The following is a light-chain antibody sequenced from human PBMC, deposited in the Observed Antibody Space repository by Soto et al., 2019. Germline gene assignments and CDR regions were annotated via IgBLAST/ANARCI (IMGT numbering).Light chain of an antibody. Sequence: DLLMTQSPSTLSAFVGDRVTITCRATQDINNWLAWYQQKKGKAPRLLIYDVSTLQTGVPSRLRGRGYGTEATIIISSMKTDDVETYYCQQYFHFTVTFGRGTKVDIK. V-gene: IGKV1-5*01. CDR2: DVS. CDR1: QDINNW. J-gene: IGKJ2*01. CDR3: QQYFHFTVT.